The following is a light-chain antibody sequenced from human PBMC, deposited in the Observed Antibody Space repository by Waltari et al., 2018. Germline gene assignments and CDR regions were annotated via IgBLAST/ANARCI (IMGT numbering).Light chain of an antibody. J-gene: IGLJ6*01. CDR1: SGSVSTSYY. V-gene: IGLV8-61*01. CDR2: STN. CDR3: VLYMGSGPYNV. Sequence: QTVVTQEPSFSVSPGGTVTLTCGLSSGSVSTSYYPSWYQQTPGQAPRTLIYSTNTRPSGVPDRFSGSILGNKAALTITGAQADDESDYYCVLYMGSGPYNVFGSGTKVTVL.